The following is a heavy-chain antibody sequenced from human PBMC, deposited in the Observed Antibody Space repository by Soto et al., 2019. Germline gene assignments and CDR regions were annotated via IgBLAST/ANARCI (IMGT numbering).Heavy chain of an antibody. CDR1: GRTFRCYD. J-gene: IGHJ4*02. Sequence: GASVKVSCKASGRTFRCYDLNSLGQAPGQGREWMGGIIHIFGRTNYAQKFEGRVTITADDSTSTAYMELSSLRSEDTAVYYCASSYYYDSSGYHFDYWGQGTLVTVSS. D-gene: IGHD3-22*01. V-gene: IGHV1-69*13. CDR3: ASSYYYDSSGYHFDY. CDR2: IIHIFGRT.